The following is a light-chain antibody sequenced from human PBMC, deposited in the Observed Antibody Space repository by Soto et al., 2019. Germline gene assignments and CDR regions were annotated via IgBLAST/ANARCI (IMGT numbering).Light chain of an antibody. Sequence: QSALTQPASVSGSPGQSITISCTGTSSDIGRYDYVSWYQQLPGKAPKLIIYRVINRPSGVSDRFSGSKSGNSASLSISGLQPEDEAGYFCGSYAGSSLVFGGGTKVTVL. CDR2: RVI. CDR1: SSDIGRYDY. J-gene: IGLJ2*01. CDR3: GSYAGSSLV. V-gene: IGLV2-14*03.